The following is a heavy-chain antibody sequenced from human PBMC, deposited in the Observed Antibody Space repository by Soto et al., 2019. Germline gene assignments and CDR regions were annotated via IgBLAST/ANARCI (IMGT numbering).Heavy chain of an antibody. V-gene: IGHV4-4*02. J-gene: IGHJ5*02. Sequence: PSETLSLTCGVSGGTTRSPDWWTWVRQPPGKGLEWIGEIFQSGSTNYTPSLESRVTISVDKSKNQFSLTLTSVTAADTAVYFCARGRGRYSSGWSWFDPWGQGILVTVSS. D-gene: IGHD6-19*01. CDR2: IFQSGST. CDR1: GGTTRSPDW. CDR3: ARGRGRYSSGWSWFDP.